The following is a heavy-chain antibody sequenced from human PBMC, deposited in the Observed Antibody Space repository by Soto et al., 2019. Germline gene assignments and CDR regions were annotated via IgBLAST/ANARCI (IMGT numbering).Heavy chain of an antibody. CDR1: GFTFSRED. J-gene: IGHJ4*01. V-gene: IGHV3-23*01. CDR2: IRGRTT. Sequence: EVQLLESGGGLVQPGGSLRLSCAASGFTFSREDMSWVRQVPGKGLDWVAAIRGRTTFYADSVKGRFTISRDDSKDTLYLQMNSLXAXDXXXXXXXXXXXXXXXXXXXWXXGTLV. CDR3: XXXXXXXXXXXXX.